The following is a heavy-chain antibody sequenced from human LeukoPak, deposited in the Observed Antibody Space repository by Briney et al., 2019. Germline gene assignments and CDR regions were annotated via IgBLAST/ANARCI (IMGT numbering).Heavy chain of an antibody. Sequence: PGGSLRLSCAASGFTFSSYGMHWVPQAPGKGLGWVAFIRYDGSNKYYADSVKGRFTISRDNSKNTLYLQMNSLRAEDTAVYYCAKDHKNLGWSGIRFDPWGQGTLVTVSS. D-gene: IGHD3-3*01. V-gene: IGHV3-30*02. CDR3: AKDHKNLGWSGIRFDP. CDR1: GFTFSSYG. J-gene: IGHJ5*02. CDR2: IRYDGSNK.